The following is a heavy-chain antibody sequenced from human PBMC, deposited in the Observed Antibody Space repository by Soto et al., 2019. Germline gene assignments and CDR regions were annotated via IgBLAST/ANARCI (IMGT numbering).Heavy chain of an antibody. Sequence: QVRLQESGPGLLEPSGTLSHTCAVSGDSVSSSSCWSWVRQAPGKGLERIGEIYHSGTFNYNPSLASRVSVSVDKSRNQLSLNLKSVTAADTAVYYCVRSVPAATWQYSGMDVWGQGTTVTVSS. D-gene: IGHD2-2*01. CDR2: IYHSGTF. CDR1: GDSVSSSSC. J-gene: IGHJ6*02. V-gene: IGHV4-4*02. CDR3: VRSVPAATWQYSGMDV.